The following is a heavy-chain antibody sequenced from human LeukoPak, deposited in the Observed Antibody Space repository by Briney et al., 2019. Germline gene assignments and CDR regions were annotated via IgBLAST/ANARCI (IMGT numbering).Heavy chain of an antibody. D-gene: IGHD2/OR15-2a*01. Sequence: PGRSLRLSCAASGFTFSSYGMHWVRQAPGKGLEWVAVISYDGSNKYYADSVKGRFTISRDNSKNTLYLQMNSLRAEDTAVYYCAKIPRGTTFSWGQGTLVTVSS. CDR1: GFTFSSYG. V-gene: IGHV3-30*18. CDR3: AKIPRGTTFS. CDR2: ISYDGSNK. J-gene: IGHJ4*02.